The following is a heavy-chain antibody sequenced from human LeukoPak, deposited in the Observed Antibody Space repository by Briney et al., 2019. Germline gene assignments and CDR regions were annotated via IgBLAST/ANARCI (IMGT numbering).Heavy chain of an antibody. V-gene: IGHV3-9*01. CDR2: ISWNSGSI. D-gene: IGHD1-26*01. CDR3: AKDRLVGATTTTSYFDY. CDR1: GFTFDDYA. Sequence: GGSLRLSCAASGFTFDDYAMHWVRQAPGKGLEWVSGISWNSGSIGYADSVKGRFTISRDNAKNSLYLQMNSLRAEDTALYYCAKDRLVGATTTTSYFDYWGQGTLVTVSS. J-gene: IGHJ4*02.